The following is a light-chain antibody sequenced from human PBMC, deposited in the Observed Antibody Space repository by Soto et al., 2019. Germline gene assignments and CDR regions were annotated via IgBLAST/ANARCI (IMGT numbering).Light chain of an antibody. CDR1: QSISSW. Sequence: DIQMTQSPSTLSASVGDRVTITCRASQSISSWLAWYQQKPGKAPKLLIYDASSLESGAPSRFSGRGSGTEFTLTISSLQPDDFGTYYSEQYNSLWTVAQGT. J-gene: IGKJ1*01. V-gene: IGKV1-5*01. CDR3: EQYNSLWT. CDR2: DAS.